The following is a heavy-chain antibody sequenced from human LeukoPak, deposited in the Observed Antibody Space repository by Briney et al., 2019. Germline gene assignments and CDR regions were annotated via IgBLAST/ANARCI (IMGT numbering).Heavy chain of an antibody. V-gene: IGHV3-73*01. Sequence: SGGSLRLSCAASGFTFSGSAMHWVRQASGKGLEWVGRIRSKASNYATSYAASVKGRFTISRDDSKNTAYLQMNSLKTEDTAVYYCTMTTVNTIPLNGGQGTLVTVSS. D-gene: IGHD4-11*01. J-gene: IGHJ4*02. CDR2: IRSKASNYAT. CDR3: TMTTVNTIPLN. CDR1: GFTFSGSA.